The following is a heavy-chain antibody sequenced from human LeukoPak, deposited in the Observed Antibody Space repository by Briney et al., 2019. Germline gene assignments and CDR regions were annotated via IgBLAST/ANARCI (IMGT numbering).Heavy chain of an antibody. J-gene: IGHJ4*02. Sequence: GGSLRLSCAASGFTFSTYWMHWVRQAPGKGLVWVSRINGDGSSTSYGDSVKGRFTISRDNAKNTLYLQMNGLRVEDTAVYYCARGLWDNRGQGTLVTVSS. D-gene: IGHD3-16*01. CDR2: INGDGSST. CDR1: GFTFSTYW. V-gene: IGHV3-74*01. CDR3: ARGLWDN.